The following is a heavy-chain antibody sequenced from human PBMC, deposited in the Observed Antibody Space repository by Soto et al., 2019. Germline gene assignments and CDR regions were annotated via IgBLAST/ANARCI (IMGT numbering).Heavy chain of an antibody. V-gene: IGHV3-21*01. D-gene: IGHD6-6*01. J-gene: IGHJ4*02. CDR1: GFTFSSYS. CDR3: ASVSWYSSSKKLFDC. Sequence: EVQLVESGGGLVKPGGSLRLSCAASGFTFSSYSMNWVRQAPGKGLEWVSSISSSSSYIYYADSVKGRFTISRDNAKNSLYMQMNSMRADDPAVYYCASVSWYSSSKKLFDCWGQGTLVTVSS. CDR2: ISSSSSYI.